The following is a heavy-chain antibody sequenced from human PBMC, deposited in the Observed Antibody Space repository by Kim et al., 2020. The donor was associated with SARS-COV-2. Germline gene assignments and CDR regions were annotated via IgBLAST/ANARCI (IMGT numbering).Heavy chain of an antibody. CDR1: GFTFSNAW. Sequence: GGSLRLSCAASGFTFSNAWMSWVRQAPGKVLEWVGRIKSKTDGGTTDYAAPVKGRFTISRDDSKNTLYLQMNSLRTEDTAVYYCTTDLHDYGDRDYWGQGTLVTVSS. D-gene: IGHD4-17*01. CDR2: IKSKTDGGTT. CDR3: TTDLHDYGDRDY. J-gene: IGHJ4*02. V-gene: IGHV3-15*01.